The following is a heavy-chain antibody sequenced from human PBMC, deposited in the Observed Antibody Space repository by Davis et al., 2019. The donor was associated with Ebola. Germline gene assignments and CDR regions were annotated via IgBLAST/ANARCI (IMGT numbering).Heavy chain of an antibody. Sequence: GESLKISCKVSGYVLTEHWIAWVRQVPGKGLEYMGIIYPGDSDTRYGPSFRGQVTISVDKSRGTAYLEWSSLQTADTAIYYCARHLSDNSAWYLLALDHWGQGTLVTVSS. CDR1: GYVLTEHW. V-gene: IGHV5-51*01. J-gene: IGHJ4*02. CDR2: IYPGDSDT. CDR3: ARHLSDNSAWYLLALDH. D-gene: IGHD6-19*01.